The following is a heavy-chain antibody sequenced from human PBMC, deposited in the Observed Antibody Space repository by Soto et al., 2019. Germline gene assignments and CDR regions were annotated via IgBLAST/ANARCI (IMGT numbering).Heavy chain of an antibody. D-gene: IGHD1-26*01. CDR1: RFSFTNAW. CDR2: IKSKTDGGTA. Sequence: EVQLVESGGGFVQPGGSLRLSCVASRFSFTNAWMSWVRQAPGKGPEWVGRIKSKTDGGTADYAAPVKGRFTISREDSQNTLYLHMDSLKTEDTALYHCSADIGSYGLDIWGQGTTVTVSS. V-gene: IGHV3-15*01. CDR3: SADIGSYGLDI. J-gene: IGHJ6*02.